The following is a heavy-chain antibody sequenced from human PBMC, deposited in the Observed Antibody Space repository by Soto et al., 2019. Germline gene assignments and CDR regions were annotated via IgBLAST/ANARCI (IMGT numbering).Heavy chain of an antibody. V-gene: IGHV4-59*01. CDR2: IYYSGST. Sequence: SETLSLTCTVSGGSISSYYWSWIRQPPGKGLEWIGYIYYSGSTNYNPSLKSRVTISVDTSKNQFSLKLSSVTAADTAVYYCARDTNQAGGYFDYWGQGTLVTV. CDR1: GGSISSYY. D-gene: IGHD2-2*01. J-gene: IGHJ4*02. CDR3: ARDTNQAGGYFDY.